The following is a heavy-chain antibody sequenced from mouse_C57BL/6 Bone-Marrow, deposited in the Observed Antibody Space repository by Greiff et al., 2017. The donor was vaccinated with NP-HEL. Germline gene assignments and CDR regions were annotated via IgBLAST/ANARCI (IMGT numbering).Heavy chain of an antibody. CDR1: GFTFSDYY. Sequence: EVQRVESGGGLVQPGGSLKLSCAASGFTFSDYYMYWVRQTPEKRLEWVAYISNGGGSTYYPDTVKGRFTISRDNAKNTLYLQMSRLKSEDTAMYYCARPYYYAYWGQGTLVTVSA. D-gene: IGHD1-1*01. CDR2: ISNGGGST. V-gene: IGHV5-12*01. J-gene: IGHJ3*01. CDR3: ARPYYYAY.